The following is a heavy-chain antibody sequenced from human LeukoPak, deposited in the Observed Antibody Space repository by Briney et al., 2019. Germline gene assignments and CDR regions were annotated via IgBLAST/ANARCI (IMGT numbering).Heavy chain of an antibody. V-gene: IGHV4-34*01. D-gene: IGHD3-10*01. CDR2: INHSGST. J-gene: IGHJ3*02. CDR3: ARDRGSLFYAFDI. CDR1: GGSFSGYY. Sequence: PSETLSLTCAVYGGSFSGYYWSWIRQPPGKGLEWIGEINHSGSTNYNPSLKSRVTISVDTSKNQFSLKLSSVTAADTAVYYCARDRGSLFYAFDIWGQGTMVTVSS.